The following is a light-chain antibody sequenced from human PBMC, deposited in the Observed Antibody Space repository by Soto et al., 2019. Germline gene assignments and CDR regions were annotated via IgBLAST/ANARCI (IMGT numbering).Light chain of an antibody. Sequence: EIVLTQSPATLSLSPGERATLSCRASQSVSSYLAWYQQKPGQAPRLLIYDVSNRATGIPARFSGSGSGTDFTLTISSLEPEDFAVYYCQQRSNWPPGWTFGQGTKVEIK. CDR1: QSVSSY. CDR3: QQRSNWPPGWT. V-gene: IGKV3-11*01. J-gene: IGKJ1*01. CDR2: DVS.